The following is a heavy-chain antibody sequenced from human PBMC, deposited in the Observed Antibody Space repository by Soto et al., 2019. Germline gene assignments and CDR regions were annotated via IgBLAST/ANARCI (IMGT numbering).Heavy chain of an antibody. V-gene: IGHV3-33*01. D-gene: IGHD3-3*01. CDR1: GFTFSSYG. Sequence: QVQLVESGGGVVQPGRSLRLSCAASGFTFSSYGMHWVRQAPGKGLEWVAVIWYDGSNKYYADSVKGRFTISRDNSKNTLYLQMNSLRAEDTAVYYCARESVYDFWSGYLTRGYMDVWGKGPTVTVSS. CDR2: IWYDGSNK. J-gene: IGHJ6*03. CDR3: ARESVYDFWSGYLTRGYMDV.